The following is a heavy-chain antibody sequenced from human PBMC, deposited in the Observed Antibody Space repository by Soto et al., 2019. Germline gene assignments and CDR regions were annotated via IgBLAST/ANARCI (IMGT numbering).Heavy chain of an antibody. Sequence: SETLSLTCAVYGGSFSGYYWSWIRQPPGKGLEWIGEINHSGSTNYNPSLKSRVTISVDTSKNQFSLKLSSVTAADTAVYYCARGAGILPGPGDYYYYGMDVWGQGTTVTVSS. D-gene: IGHD4-17*01. J-gene: IGHJ6*02. CDR2: INHSGST. CDR3: ARGAGILPGPGDYYYYGMDV. V-gene: IGHV4-34*01. CDR1: GGSFSGYY.